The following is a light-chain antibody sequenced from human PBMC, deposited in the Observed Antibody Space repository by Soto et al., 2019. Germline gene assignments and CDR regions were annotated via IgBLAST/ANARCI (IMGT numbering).Light chain of an antibody. Sequence: EIVLTQSPGTLSLSPGERATLSCRASQSVTNNYVAWYQQKPGQAPRLLIHDASSRATGIPDRFSGGGSGTDFTLTISRLEPEDFAVYFCQKTANSPLTFGQGTRVDIK. J-gene: IGKJ1*01. CDR2: DAS. CDR3: QKTANSPLT. V-gene: IGKV3-20*01. CDR1: QSVTNNY.